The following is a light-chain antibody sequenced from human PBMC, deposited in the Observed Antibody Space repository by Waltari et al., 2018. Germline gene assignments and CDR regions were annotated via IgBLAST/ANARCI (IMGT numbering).Light chain of an antibody. J-gene: IGLJ1*01. Sequence: QSALTQPASVSGSPVQSIAISCTGPTSYVSVYDYVSWYQQHPGKATKLMIYDVINRPSGVSNRFSGSKSGNTASLTISGLQAEDEADYYCSSYTTSGTLFGTGTKVTVL. CDR3: SSYTTSGTL. CDR2: DVI. V-gene: IGLV2-14*03. CDR1: TSYVSVYDY.